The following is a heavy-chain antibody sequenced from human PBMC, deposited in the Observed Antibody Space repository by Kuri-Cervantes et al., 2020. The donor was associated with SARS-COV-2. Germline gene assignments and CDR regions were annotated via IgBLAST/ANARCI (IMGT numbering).Heavy chain of an antibody. J-gene: IGHJ4*02. Sequence: SVKVSCKASGGTFSSYAISWVRQAPGQGLEWMGRIIPILGIANYAQKFQGRVTITADKSTSTAYMELSSLRFEDTAVYYCARDIYGSGGGLGPNFDYWGQGTLVTVSS. D-gene: IGHD3-10*01. CDR1: GGTFSSYA. V-gene: IGHV1-69*04. CDR2: IIPILGIA. CDR3: ARDIYGSGGGLGPNFDY.